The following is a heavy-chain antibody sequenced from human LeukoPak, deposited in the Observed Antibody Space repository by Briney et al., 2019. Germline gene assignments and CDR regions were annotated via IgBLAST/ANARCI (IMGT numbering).Heavy chain of an antibody. CDR3: ARGRLLWNGMDV. CDR2: IGTAGDT. V-gene: IGHV3-13*01. D-gene: IGHD3-10*01. CDR1: GFTFSSYD. Sequence: GGSLRLSCAASGFTFSSYDMHWVRQATGKGLEWVSAIGTAGDTYYPGSVKGRFTFSRENAKNSLYLQMNSLRAGDTAVYYCARGRLLWNGMDVWGQGTTVTVSS. J-gene: IGHJ6*02.